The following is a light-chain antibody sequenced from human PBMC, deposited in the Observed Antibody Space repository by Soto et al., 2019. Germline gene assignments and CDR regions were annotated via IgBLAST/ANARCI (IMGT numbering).Light chain of an antibody. CDR2: LNSDGSH. V-gene: IGLV4-69*01. Sequence: QSVLTQSPSASASLGASVKLTCTLSSGHSSYAIAWHQQQPEKGPRYLMNLNSDGSHSKGDGIPDRFSGSSSGAERYFTISSLQSEDETDYYCQTWGTGIQVFGGGTQLTV. CDR1: SGHSSYA. J-gene: IGLJ3*02. CDR3: QTWGTGIQV.